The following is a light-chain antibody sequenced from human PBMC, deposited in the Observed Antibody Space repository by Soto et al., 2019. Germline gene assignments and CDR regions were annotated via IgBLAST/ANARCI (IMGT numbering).Light chain of an antibody. CDR1: LSVFYSSNNQNY. CDR2: WAS. Sequence: DIVMTQSPESLTVSLGERVTINCKSSLSVFYSSNNQNYLAWYQHKPGQPPKLLIYWASTRESGVPDRFSGSGSGTDFTLTISSLQAEDVAVYYCQQYYTTLAPTFGGGTKVEIK. V-gene: IGKV4-1*01. CDR3: QQYYTTLAPT. J-gene: IGKJ4*01.